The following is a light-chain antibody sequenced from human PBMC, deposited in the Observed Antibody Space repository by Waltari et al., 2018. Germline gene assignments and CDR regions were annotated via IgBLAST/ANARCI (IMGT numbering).Light chain of an antibody. CDR1: QSVSSSY. V-gene: IGKV3-20*01. Sequence: ENVLTQSPGTLSLSPGERATLSCRASQSVSSSYLAWYPQKPGQAPRLLIYGASSRATGIPDRFSGSGSGTDFTLTISRLEPEDFAVYYCQQYGRSPGTFGQGTKVEIK. CDR2: GAS. CDR3: QQYGRSPGT. J-gene: IGKJ1*01.